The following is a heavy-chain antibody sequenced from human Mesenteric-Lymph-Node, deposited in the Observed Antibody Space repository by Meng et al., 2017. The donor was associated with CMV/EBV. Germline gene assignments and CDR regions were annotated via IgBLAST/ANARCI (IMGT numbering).Heavy chain of an antibody. CDR2: IYSGGNT. D-gene: IGHD5-18*01. J-gene: IGHJ6*02. CDR1: GFTVSTNY. V-gene: IGHV3-66*02. Sequence: GESLKISCAASGFTVSTNYMSWVRQAPGKGLEWVAVIYSGGNTYYADSVKGRFTISRDNSKNTLYLQMNSLRPEDTAVYYCAKISVDTAMAYYYGMDVWGQGTTVTVSS. CDR3: AKISVDTAMAYYYGMDV.